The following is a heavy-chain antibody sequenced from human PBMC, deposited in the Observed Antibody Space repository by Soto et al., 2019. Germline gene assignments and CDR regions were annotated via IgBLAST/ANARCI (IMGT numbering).Heavy chain of an antibody. CDR1: GYTLTELS. Sequence: ASVKVSCKVSGYTLTELSMHWVRQAPGKGLEWMGGFDPEDGETIYAQKFQGRVTMTEDTSTDTAYMELSSLRSEDTAVYYYATDAPAADTSILGYYYYGMDVWGQGTTVTVSS. V-gene: IGHV1-24*01. CDR2: FDPEDGET. J-gene: IGHJ6*02. CDR3: ATDAPAADTSILGYYYYGMDV. D-gene: IGHD6-13*01.